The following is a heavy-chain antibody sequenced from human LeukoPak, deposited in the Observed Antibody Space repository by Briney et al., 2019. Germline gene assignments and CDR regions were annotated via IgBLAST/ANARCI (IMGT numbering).Heavy chain of an antibody. Sequence: GGSLRLSCAASGVTFSSYAMHWVRQAPGKGLQWVAVISYDGSNKYYADSVKGRFTISRDNSKNTLYLQMNSLRAEDTAVYYCARDLGPQVATIRPFNGYYYGMDVWGQGTTVTVSS. J-gene: IGHJ6*02. V-gene: IGHV3-30-3*01. D-gene: IGHD5-12*01. CDR2: ISYDGSNK. CDR3: ARDLGPQVATIRPFNGYYYGMDV. CDR1: GVTFSSYA.